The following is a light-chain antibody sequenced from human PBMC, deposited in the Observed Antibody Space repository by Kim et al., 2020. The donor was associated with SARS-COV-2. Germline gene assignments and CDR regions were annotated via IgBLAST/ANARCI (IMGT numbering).Light chain of an antibody. CDR1: SLTRYY. CDR3: GSRATSGYL. J-gene: IGLJ2*01. V-gene: IGLV3-19*01. CDR2: GKN. Sequence: SSELTQDPAVSVALGQTVRITCQGDSLTRYYASWYQQKPGQAPVLVIYGKNNRPSGIPDRFSGSTSGDTASLTITGAQAGDEADYYCGSRATSGYLFGGG.